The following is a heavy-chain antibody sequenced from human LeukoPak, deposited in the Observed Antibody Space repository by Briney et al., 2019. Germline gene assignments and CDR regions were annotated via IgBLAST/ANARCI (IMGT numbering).Heavy chain of an antibody. J-gene: IGHJ3*02. V-gene: IGHV1-24*01. CDR3: ATENIDDTLTTFAFDI. CDR2: FDPEDGET. Sequence: GASVKVSCKVSGYTVTELSMHWVRQAPGKGLEWMGGFDPEDGETIYAQKFQGRVTMTEDTSTDTAYMDLSSLRSEDTAVYYCATENIDDTLTTFAFDIWGQGTMVTVSS. D-gene: IGHD3-9*01. CDR1: GYTVTELS.